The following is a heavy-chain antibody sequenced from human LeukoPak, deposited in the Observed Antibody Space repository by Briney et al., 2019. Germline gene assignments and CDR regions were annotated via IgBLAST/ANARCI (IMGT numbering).Heavy chain of an antibody. CDR2: TYYRPTWYN. J-gene: IGHJ5*02. Sequence: SQTLSLTCAISGDSVSSNSVTWNWIRQSPSRGLEWLGRTYYRPTWYNDYAVSVRGRMTVNPDTSKNQFSLHLNSVTPEDTAVYYCARRLTQYDCFDPWGQGILVTVSS. CDR3: ARRLTQYDCFDP. V-gene: IGHV6-1*01. D-gene: IGHD2-2*01. CDR1: GDSVSSNSVT.